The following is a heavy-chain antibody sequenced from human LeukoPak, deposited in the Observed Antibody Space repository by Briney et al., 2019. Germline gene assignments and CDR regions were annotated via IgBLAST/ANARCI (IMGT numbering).Heavy chain of an antibody. D-gene: IGHD2/OR15-2a*01. CDR2: MYSSGSI. Sequence: SETLSLTCTVSGGSISSGSYYWNWIRQPAGKGLEWIGRMYSSGSINYNPSLKSRVTMSADTSNNQFSLKLSSVTAADTAVYYCAREITSGYYFLDYWGQGTLVTVSS. J-gene: IGHJ4*02. CDR1: GGSISSGSYY. CDR3: AREITSGYYFLDY. V-gene: IGHV4-61*02.